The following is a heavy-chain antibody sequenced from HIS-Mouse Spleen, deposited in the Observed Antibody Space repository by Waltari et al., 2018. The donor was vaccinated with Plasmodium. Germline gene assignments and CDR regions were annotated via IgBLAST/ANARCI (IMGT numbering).Heavy chain of an antibody. Sequence: PPGKGLEWIGSIYYSGSTYYNPSLKSRVTISVDTSKNQFSLKLSSVTAADTAVYYCASLPRVEEVTTPFYYYYYGMDVWGQGTTVTVSS. CDR3: ASLPRVEEVTTPFYYYYYGMDV. J-gene: IGHJ6*02. V-gene: IGHV4-39*01. D-gene: IGHD4-4*01. CDR2: IYYSGST.